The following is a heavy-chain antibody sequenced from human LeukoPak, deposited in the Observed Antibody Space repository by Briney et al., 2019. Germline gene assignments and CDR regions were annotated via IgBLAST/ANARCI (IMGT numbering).Heavy chain of an antibody. CDR2: IIPIFGTA. D-gene: IGHD2-15*01. J-gene: IGHJ3*02. CDR1: GGTFSSYA. V-gene: IGHV1-69*01. Sequence: SVKVSCKASGGTFSSYATSWVRQAPGQGLEWMGGIIPIFGTANYAQKFQGRVTITADESTSTAYMELSSLRSEDTAVYYCARVDIVVVVAATYAFDIWGQGTMVTVSS. CDR3: ARVDIVVVVAATYAFDI.